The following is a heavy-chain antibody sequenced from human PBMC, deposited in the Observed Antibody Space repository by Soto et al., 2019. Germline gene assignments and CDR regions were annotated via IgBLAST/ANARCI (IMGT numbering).Heavy chain of an antibody. CDR2: INHSGST. D-gene: IGHD2-2*01. Sequence: QVQLQQWGAGLLKPSETLSLTCAVYGGSFSGYYWSWIRQPPGKGLEWIGEINHSGSTNYNPSLKGRVTLSVDTSKNQFSLKLSSVTAADTAVYYCARGPGPDIVVVPAAMRTNFDYWGQGTLVTVSS. J-gene: IGHJ4*02. CDR3: ARGPGPDIVVVPAAMRTNFDY. CDR1: GGSFSGYY. V-gene: IGHV4-34*01.